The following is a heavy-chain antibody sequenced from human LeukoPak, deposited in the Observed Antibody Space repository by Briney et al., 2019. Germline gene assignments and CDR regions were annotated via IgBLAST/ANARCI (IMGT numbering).Heavy chain of an antibody. J-gene: IGHJ3*02. Sequence: GGPLRLSCAASGFTFSSYSMTWVRQAPGKGLEWVSYISSSSSTIYSADSVKGRFTISRDKAKNPLYLQMNSLRAEEAAVYYCGRGYERPDTAFDIWGQGTMVTVSS. D-gene: IGHD1-1*01. CDR2: ISSSSSTI. CDR1: GFTFSSYS. CDR3: GRGYERPDTAFDI. V-gene: IGHV3-48*01.